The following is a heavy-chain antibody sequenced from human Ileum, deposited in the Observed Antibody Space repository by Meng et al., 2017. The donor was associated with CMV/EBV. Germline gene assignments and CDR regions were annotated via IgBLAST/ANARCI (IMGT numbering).Heavy chain of an antibody. J-gene: IGHJ5*02. D-gene: IGHD3-22*01. CDR3: ARDCDSSRYYYCFDP. CDR1: GYTFTDYY. Sequence: SGYTFTDYYMHWVRQAPGQRLEWMGWIDPNSGGTNYAQNFQGRVTMTRDTSISTVSVELSRLRSDDTALYYCARDCDSSRYYYCFDPWGQGTLVTVSS. V-gene: IGHV1-2*02. CDR2: IDPNSGGT.